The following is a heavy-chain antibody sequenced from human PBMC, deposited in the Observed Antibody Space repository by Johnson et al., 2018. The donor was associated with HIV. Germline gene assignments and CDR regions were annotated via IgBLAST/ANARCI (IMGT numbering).Heavy chain of an antibody. J-gene: IGHJ3*02. CDR3: ARDGRGLDAFDI. D-gene: IGHD3/OR15-3a*01. CDR1: GFTLSTYG. V-gene: IGHV3-30*05. Sequence: QVQLVESGGGVVQPGRSLRLSCAASGFTLSTYGMHWVRQAPGKGLEWVAVISYDGSNKYYADSVKGRFTISRDNSKNSLYLQMNSLRDVDTAVYYCARDGRGLDAFDIWGQGTMVTVSS. CDR2: ISYDGSNK.